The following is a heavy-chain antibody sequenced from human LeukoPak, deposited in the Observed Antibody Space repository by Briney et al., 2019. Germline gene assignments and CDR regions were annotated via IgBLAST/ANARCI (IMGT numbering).Heavy chain of an antibody. J-gene: IGHJ4*02. V-gene: IGHV1-46*01. CDR3: ARDQVVATAPDRPFDY. Sequence: ASVKVSCKASGYTFTSYYMHWVRQAPGQGLEWMGIINPSVGSTNYAQKFQGRVTMTRDTSTSTVYMELSGLRSEDAAVYYCARDQVVATAPDRPFDYWGQGTLVTVSS. CDR1: GYTFTSYY. CDR2: INPSVGST. D-gene: IGHD5-12*01.